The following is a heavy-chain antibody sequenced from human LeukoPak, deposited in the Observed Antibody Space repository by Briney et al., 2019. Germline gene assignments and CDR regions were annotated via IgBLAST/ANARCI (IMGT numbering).Heavy chain of an antibody. Sequence: SETLSLTCAVYGESFSGYYWSWIRQPPGKGLEWIGEINHSGSTNYNPSLKSRVTISVDTSKSQFSLKLSSVTAADTAVYYCAREPVVTGLDYWGQGTLVTVSS. CDR3: AREPVVTGLDY. D-gene: IGHD2-21*02. V-gene: IGHV4-34*01. CDR1: GESFSGYY. J-gene: IGHJ4*02. CDR2: INHSGST.